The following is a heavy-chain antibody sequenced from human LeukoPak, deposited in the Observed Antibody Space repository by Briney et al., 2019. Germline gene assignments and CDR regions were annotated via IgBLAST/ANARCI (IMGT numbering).Heavy chain of an antibody. CDR2: INHSGST. V-gene: IGHV4-34*01. CDR1: GGSFSGYY. J-gene: IGHJ4*02. D-gene: IGHD2-2*01. Sequence: PSETLSLTCAVYGGSFSGYYWSWIRQPPGKGLEWIGEINHSGSTNYNPSLKSRVTISVDTSKNQFSLKLSSVTAADTAVYYCARVGVGSVVPYFDYWGQGTLVTVSS. CDR3: ARVGVGSVVPYFDY.